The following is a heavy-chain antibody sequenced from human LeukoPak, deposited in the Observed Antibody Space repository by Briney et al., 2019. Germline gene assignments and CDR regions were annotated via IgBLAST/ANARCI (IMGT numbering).Heavy chain of an antibody. CDR2: IWYDGSNK. CDR1: GFTFSSYG. J-gene: IGHJ5*02. Sequence: PGGSLRLSCAASGFTFSSYGMHWVRQAPGKGREGVAVIWYDGSNKYYADSVKGRFTISRDNSKNTLYLQMNSLRAEDTAVYYCARDSADSSGWYGWFDPWGQGTLVTVSS. D-gene: IGHD6-19*01. CDR3: ARDSADSSGWYGWFDP. V-gene: IGHV3-33*01.